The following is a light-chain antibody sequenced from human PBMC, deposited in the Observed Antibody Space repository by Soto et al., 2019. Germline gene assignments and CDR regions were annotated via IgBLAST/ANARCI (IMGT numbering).Light chain of an antibody. Sequence: EIVLRRSPGTLSLSPGGRATLSCRASQSVGSSYLAWYQQKPGQAPRLLIYGASSRATGIPDRFSGSGSGTDFTLTISRLEPEDFAVYYCQEYGSSRTFGQGTKVAIK. V-gene: IGKV3-20*01. CDR2: GAS. CDR1: QSVGSSY. J-gene: IGKJ1*01. CDR3: QEYGSSRT.